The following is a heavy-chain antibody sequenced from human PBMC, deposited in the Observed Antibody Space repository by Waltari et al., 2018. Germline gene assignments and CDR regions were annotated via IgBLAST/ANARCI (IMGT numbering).Heavy chain of an antibody. CDR2: IMPDISET. J-gene: IGHJ6*02. V-gene: IGHV1-69*02. CDR1: GGTFTSAR. D-gene: IGHD3-22*01. Sequence: QVQLVQSGAEAKKPGSSVRVSCRASGGTFTSARVNWVRQAPGQGLEWMGRIMPDISETKYAVKFQGRITITADQSTGTVYMEVRSLRSDDTAVYYCAGGDGGYYYHKMDVWGQGTTVTVSS. CDR3: AGGDGGYYYHKMDV.